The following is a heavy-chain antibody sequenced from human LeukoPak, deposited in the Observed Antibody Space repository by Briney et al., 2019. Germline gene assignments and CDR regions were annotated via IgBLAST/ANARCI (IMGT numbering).Heavy chain of an antibody. Sequence: SETLSVTCAVYGGSFSDYFWSWIRQPPGKGLEWIGEISHSGSTTYNPSLRSRVTISGDTSKKQFSLKLSSVTAADTAVYYCVTYYYGSSAPKRNYWGQGILVTVSS. CDR1: GGSFSDYF. J-gene: IGHJ4*02. CDR3: VTYYYGSSAPKRNY. D-gene: IGHD3-22*01. CDR2: ISHSGST. V-gene: IGHV4-34*01.